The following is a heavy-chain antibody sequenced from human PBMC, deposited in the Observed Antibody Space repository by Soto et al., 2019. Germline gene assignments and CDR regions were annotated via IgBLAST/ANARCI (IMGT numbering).Heavy chain of an antibody. J-gene: IGHJ4*02. V-gene: IGHV4-59*01. D-gene: IGHD4-17*01. Sequence: PSETLSLTCTVSGCSISDFYWSWIRQPPWKGLEWIGYIYYSGSTNYNPSLKSRVTISVDTSKNQFSLNLRSMSPADTAVYYFARTTAGPNPLRSRYLFDDWGEGNLVTVS. CDR1: GCSISDFY. CDR3: ARTTAGPNPLRSRYLFDD. CDR2: IYYSGST.